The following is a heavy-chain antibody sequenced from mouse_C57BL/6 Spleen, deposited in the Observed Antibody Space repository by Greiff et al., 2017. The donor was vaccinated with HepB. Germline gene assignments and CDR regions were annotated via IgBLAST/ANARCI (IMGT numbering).Heavy chain of an antibody. CDR2: ISDGGSYT. V-gene: IGHV5-4*01. D-gene: IGHD1-1*01. Sequence: EVQLVESGGGLVKPGGSLKLSCAASGFTFSSYAMSWVRQTPEKRLEWVATISDGGSYTYYPDNVKGRFTISRDNAKNNLYLQMSHLKSEDTAMYYCARDIYYYGSSLSLFDYWGQGTTLTVSS. CDR1: GFTFSSYA. CDR3: ARDIYYYGSSLSLFDY. J-gene: IGHJ2*01.